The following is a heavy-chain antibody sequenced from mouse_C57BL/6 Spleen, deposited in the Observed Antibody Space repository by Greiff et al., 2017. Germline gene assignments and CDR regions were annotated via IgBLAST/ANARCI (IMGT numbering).Heavy chain of an antibody. D-gene: IGHD1-1*01. Sequence: VQLQQSGPGLVKPSQSLSLTCSVTGYSITSGYYWNWIRQFPGNKLEWMGYISYDGSNNYNPSLKNRISITRDTSKNQFFLKLNSVTTEDTATYYWAREESITLFDYWGQGTTLTVSS. J-gene: IGHJ2*01. CDR2: ISYDGSN. CDR1: GYSITSGYY. CDR3: AREESITLFDY. V-gene: IGHV3-6*01.